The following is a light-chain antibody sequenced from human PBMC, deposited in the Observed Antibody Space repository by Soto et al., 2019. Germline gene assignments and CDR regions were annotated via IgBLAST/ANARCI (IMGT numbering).Light chain of an antibody. CDR1: QSVSSN. Sequence: EIVMTQSPATLSVSPGERATLSCRASQSVSSNLAWYHQKPGQAPRLLIYGASARATGIPARFSGSGSGTEFTLTISGLQSEDFAVYHCHQYDNWPRTFGQGTKVDIK. V-gene: IGKV3-15*01. CDR3: HQYDNWPRT. CDR2: GAS. J-gene: IGKJ1*01.